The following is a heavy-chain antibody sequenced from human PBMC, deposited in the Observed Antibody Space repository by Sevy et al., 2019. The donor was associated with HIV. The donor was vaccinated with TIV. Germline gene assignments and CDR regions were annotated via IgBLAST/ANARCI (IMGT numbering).Heavy chain of an antibody. CDR3: VSGASIAAAGNFAY. J-gene: IGHJ4*02. CDR1: GFIFSTYG. D-gene: IGHD6-13*01. CDR2: IWYDGSSQ. V-gene: IGHV3-33*08. Sequence: GGSLRLSCAASGFIFSTYGMHWVRQAPGKGLEWVALIWYDGSSQYYADSVQGRFTISRDNSNNTLDLQMNSLRAEDTAVYYCVSGASIAAAGNFAYWGQGTLVTVSS.